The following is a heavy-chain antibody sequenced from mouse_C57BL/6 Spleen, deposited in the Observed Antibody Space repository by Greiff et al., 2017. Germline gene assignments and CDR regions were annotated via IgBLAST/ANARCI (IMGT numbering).Heavy chain of an antibody. Sequence: EVKLQQSGAELVRPGASVKLSCTASGFNIKDDYMHWVKQRPEQGLEWIGWIDPENGDTEYASKFQGKATITADTSSNTAYLQLSSLTSEDTAVYYCTTSGNGWYFDVWGTGTTVTVSS. D-gene: IGHD2-1*01. CDR2: IDPENGDT. J-gene: IGHJ1*03. V-gene: IGHV14-4*01. CDR3: TTSGNGWYFDV. CDR1: GFNIKDDY.